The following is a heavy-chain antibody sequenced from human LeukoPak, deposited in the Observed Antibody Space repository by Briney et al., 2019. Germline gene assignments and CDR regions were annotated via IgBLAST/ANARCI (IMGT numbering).Heavy chain of an antibody. CDR2: IYSGGST. D-gene: IGHD4-17*01. J-gene: IGHJ5*02. CDR3: ARDPRLRLKRSGWFDP. CDR1: GFTVSSNY. V-gene: IGHV3-66*01. Sequence: GGSLRLSCAASGFTVSSNYMSWVRQAPGKGLEWVSVIYSGGSTYYADSVKGRFTISRDNSKNTLYLQMNSLRTEDTAVYCCARDPRLRLKRSGWFDPWGQGTLVTVSS.